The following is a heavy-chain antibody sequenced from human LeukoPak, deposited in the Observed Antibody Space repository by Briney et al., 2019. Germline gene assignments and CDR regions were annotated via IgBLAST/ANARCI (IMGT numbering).Heavy chain of an antibody. J-gene: IGHJ4*02. CDR1: GYSFTSYW. D-gene: IGHD5-18*01. CDR2: IYPGDSDT. V-gene: IGHV5-51*01. CDR3: ASFGTPAMAPFDY. Sequence: GESLKISCKGSGYSFTSYWIGWVRQMPGKGLEWTGIIYPGDSDTRYSPSFQGQVTISADKSISTAYLQWSSLKASDTAMYYCASFGTPAMAPFDYWGQGTLVTVSS.